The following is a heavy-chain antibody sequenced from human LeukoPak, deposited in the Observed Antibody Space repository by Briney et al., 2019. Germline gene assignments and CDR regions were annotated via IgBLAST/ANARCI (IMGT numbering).Heavy chain of an antibody. CDR3: ARTRDSSGYSADAFDI. Sequence: SETLSLTCTVSGGSISSGGYYWSWIRQHPGKGLEWIGYIYYSGSTYYNPSLKSRVTISVDTSKNQFSLKLSSVTAAETAVYYCARTRDSSGYSADAFDIWGQGTMVTVSS. D-gene: IGHD3-22*01. CDR1: GGSISSGGYY. V-gene: IGHV4-31*03. J-gene: IGHJ3*02. CDR2: IYYSGST.